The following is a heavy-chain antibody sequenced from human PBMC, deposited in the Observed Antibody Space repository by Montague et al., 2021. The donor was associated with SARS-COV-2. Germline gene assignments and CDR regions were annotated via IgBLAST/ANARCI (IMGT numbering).Heavy chain of an antibody. D-gene: IGHD3-10*01. V-gene: IGHV4-4*07. CDR3: AGGSGLITFYNSAMDV. J-gene: IGHJ6*02. CDR1: GGSISSYY. Sequence: SETLSLTCTVSGGSISSYYWSWIWQPAGKGLEWIWRIYTSWTTNYNPSLTSRVTISVDTSKNQFTLKLSSVNVADTAVYYCAGGSGLITFYNSAMDVWGQGTPVTVSS. CDR2: IYTSWTT.